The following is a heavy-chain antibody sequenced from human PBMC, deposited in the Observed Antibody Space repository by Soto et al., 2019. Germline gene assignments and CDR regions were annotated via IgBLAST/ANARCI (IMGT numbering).Heavy chain of an antibody. J-gene: IGHJ4*02. CDR1: TFTFSSYA. D-gene: IGHD2-15*01. Sequence: EVQLLESGGGLLQPGGSLRLSCAASTFTFSSYAMTWVRQAPGRGLDWVSSISGSASTTYYADSVKGRFTISRDNSKNTLYLQMNSLRAEDTAVYYCAKTSKMLHFDYWGQGTLVTVSS. CDR2: ISGSASTT. CDR3: AKTSKMLHFDY. V-gene: IGHV3-23*01.